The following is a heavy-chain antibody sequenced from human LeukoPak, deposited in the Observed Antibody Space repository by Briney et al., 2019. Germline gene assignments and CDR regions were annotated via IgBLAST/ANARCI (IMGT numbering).Heavy chain of an antibody. CDR1: GASFSDYC. V-gene: IGHV4-34*01. CDR3: AKLSPRSG. D-gene: IGHD2/OR15-2a*01. Sequence: SETLSLTCTVSGASFSDYCWSWVRQSPGKGLEWIGEINHSGVTHYNPSLKSRVTMSADTSKNQFSLNLTSLTAADSAVYYCAKLSPRSGWGQGTLVTVSS. CDR2: INHSGVT. J-gene: IGHJ4*02.